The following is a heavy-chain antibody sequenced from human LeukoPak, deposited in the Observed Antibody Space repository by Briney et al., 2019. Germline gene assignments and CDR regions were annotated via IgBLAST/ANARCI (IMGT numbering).Heavy chain of an antibody. Sequence: TSETLSLTCTVSGGSISSSSYYWGWLRQPPGQGLAWIGSIYYSGSTYYNPSLKSRVTISVDTSKDQFSLKLSSVTAADTAVYYCVYYYGSGSYYNVGRTFDYWGQGTLVTVSS. D-gene: IGHD3-10*01. CDR3: VYYYGSGSYYNVGRTFDY. CDR1: GGSISSSSYY. CDR2: IYYSGST. V-gene: IGHV4-39*01. J-gene: IGHJ4*02.